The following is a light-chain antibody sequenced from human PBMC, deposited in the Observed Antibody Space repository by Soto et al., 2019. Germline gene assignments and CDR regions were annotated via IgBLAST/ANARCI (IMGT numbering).Light chain of an antibody. CDR2: DVS. CDR1: SSDVGGYNY. Sequence: QSALTQPRSVSGSPGQSVTISCTGTSSDVGGYNYVSCYQQHPGKAPKLMIYDVSKRPSGVPDRFSGSKSGNTSSPTISGLQAEEEADYYCCSYAGSYTGVFGTGTKVTVL. CDR3: CSYAGSYTGV. J-gene: IGLJ1*01. V-gene: IGLV2-11*01.